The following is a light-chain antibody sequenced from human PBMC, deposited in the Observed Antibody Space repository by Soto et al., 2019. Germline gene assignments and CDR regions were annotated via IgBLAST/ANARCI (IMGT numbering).Light chain of an antibody. CDR3: QNHDSAPIT. V-gene: IGKV1-39*01. Sequence: IKMTQSPSSLSASVGDRVTITCRASQTISSYLNWYQQKPGKAPKLLIYGASSLQSGVPSRFSGSESGTDFTLTINSLQPEDVAFYYCQNHDSAPITFGQGTRLEI. CDR2: GAS. CDR1: QTISSY. J-gene: IGKJ5*01.